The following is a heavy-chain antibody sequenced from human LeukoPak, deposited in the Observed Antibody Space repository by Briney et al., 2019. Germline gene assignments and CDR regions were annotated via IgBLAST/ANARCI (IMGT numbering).Heavy chain of an antibody. J-gene: IGHJ4*02. Sequence: GGSLRLSCAASGFTVSSHYMNWVRQAPGKGLEWVSYISSSSSSIYYADSVKGRFTISRDNAKNSLYLQMNSLRDEDTAVYYCARDQGWSFDYWGQGTLVTVSS. D-gene: IGHD2-15*01. CDR1: GFTVSSHY. V-gene: IGHV3-48*02. CDR3: ARDQGWSFDY. CDR2: ISSSSSSI.